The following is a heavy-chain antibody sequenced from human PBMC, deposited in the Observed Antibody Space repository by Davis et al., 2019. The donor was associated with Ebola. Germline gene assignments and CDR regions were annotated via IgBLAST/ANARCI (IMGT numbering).Heavy chain of an antibody. CDR2: INAYNGNT. CDR1: GYTFTSYA. D-gene: IGHD6-13*01. V-gene: IGHV1-18*01. Sequence: AASVKVSCKASGYTFTSYAMHWVRQAPGQRLEWMGWINAYNGNTNYAQKLQGRVTMTTDTSTSTAYMELRSLRSDDTAVYYCARSYSSSWYWRRPGTGWFDPWGQGTLVTVSS. CDR3: ARSYSSSWYWRRPGTGWFDP. J-gene: IGHJ5*02.